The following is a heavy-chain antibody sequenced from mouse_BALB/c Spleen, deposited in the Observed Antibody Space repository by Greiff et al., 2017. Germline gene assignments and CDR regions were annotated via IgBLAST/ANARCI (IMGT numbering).Heavy chain of an antibody. Sequence: QVQLQQSGAELVRPGSSVKISCKASGYAFSSYWMNWVKQRPGQGLEWIGQIYPGDGDTNYNGKFKGKATLTADKSSSTAYMQLSSLTAEDSAVYFCARPDGVYAMDYWGQGTSVTVSS. CDR2: IYPGDGDT. D-gene: IGHD2-3*01. J-gene: IGHJ4*01. CDR1: GYAFSSYW. V-gene: IGHV1-80*01. CDR3: ARPDGVYAMDY.